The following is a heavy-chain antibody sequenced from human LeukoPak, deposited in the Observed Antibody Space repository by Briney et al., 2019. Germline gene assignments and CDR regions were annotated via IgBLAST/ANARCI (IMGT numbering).Heavy chain of an antibody. V-gene: IGHV4-59*08. J-gene: IGHJ4*02. Sequence: PSETLSLTCTVSGGSINNYYWSWIRQPPGKGLEWIGDIHYSGSTSSNPSLKSRVTISVDTSKNQFSLKLSSVTAADTAVYYCARRASSWGGLFDYWGQGTLVTVSS. D-gene: IGHD6-13*01. CDR1: GGSINNYY. CDR3: ARRASSWGGLFDY. CDR2: IHYSGST.